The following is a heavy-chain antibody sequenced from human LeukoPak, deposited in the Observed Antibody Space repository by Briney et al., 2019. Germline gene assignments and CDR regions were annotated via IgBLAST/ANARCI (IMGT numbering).Heavy chain of an antibody. CDR3: ARQEGSYYDSSGYDY. Sequence: SETLSLTCTVSGGSISSGGYYWSWIRQPPGKGLEWIGYIYYSGSTNYNPSLESRVTISVDTSKNQFSLKLSSVTAADTAVYYCARQEGSYYDSSGYDYWGQGTLVTVSS. V-gene: IGHV4-61*08. CDR1: GGSISSGGYY. CDR2: IYYSGST. J-gene: IGHJ4*02. D-gene: IGHD3-22*01.